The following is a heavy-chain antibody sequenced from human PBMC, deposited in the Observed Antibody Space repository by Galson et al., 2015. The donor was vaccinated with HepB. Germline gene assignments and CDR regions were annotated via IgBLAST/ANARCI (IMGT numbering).Heavy chain of an antibody. CDR3: ARGRGHIVEVTPYYFDY. D-gene: IGHD2-21*02. CDR2: IIPIFGTA. Sequence: SVKVSCKASGGTFTNYAISWVRQAPGQGLEWMGGIIPIFGTANYAQKFQGRVTIIADESTSTAYMELSSLRSEDTAVYYCARGRGHIVEVTPYYFDYWGQGTLVTVSS. J-gene: IGHJ4*02. V-gene: IGHV1-69*13. CDR1: GGTFTNYA.